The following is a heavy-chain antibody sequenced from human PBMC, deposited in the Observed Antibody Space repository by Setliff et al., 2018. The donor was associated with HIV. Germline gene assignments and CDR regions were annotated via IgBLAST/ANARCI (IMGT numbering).Heavy chain of an antibody. Sequence: SETLSLTCTVSGGSITSSSYYWGWIRQPPGKGLEWIGSIFYTGGPQYNPFLKSRVTISVDTSKNQFSLELSSVTAADTAVYYCARRGWNGYKAFDYRGQGTLVTVSS. CDR1: GGSITSSSYY. D-gene: IGHD2-2*02. V-gene: IGHV4-39*07. CDR3: ARRGWNGYKAFDY. J-gene: IGHJ4*02. CDR2: IFYTGGP.